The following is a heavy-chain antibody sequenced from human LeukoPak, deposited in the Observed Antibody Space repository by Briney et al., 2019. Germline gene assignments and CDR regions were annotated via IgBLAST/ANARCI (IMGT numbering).Heavy chain of an antibody. J-gene: IGHJ4*02. CDR1: GGSFSGYY. Sequence: SETLSLTCAVYGGSFSGYYWSWIRQPPGKGLEWIGEINHSGSTNYNPSLKSRVTISVDTSKNQFSLKLSSVTAADTAVYYCARGTIVVPAAVDYWGQGTLVTVSS. D-gene: IGHD2-2*01. CDR2: INHSGST. CDR3: ARGTIVVPAAVDY. V-gene: IGHV4-34*01.